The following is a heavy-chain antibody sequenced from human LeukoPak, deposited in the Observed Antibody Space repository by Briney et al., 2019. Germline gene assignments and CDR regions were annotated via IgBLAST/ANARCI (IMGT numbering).Heavy chain of an antibody. V-gene: IGHV3-21*01. Sequence: GGSLRLSCAASGFTFSTYSMNWVRQAPGKGLEWVSYISSSSSYIYYAASMKGRFTISRDNAKNSLYLQMNSLRAEDTAVYYCARDEYSSGYYYYYGMDVWGQGTTVTVSS. J-gene: IGHJ6*02. CDR3: ARDEYSSGYYYYYGMDV. CDR2: ISSSSSYI. CDR1: GFTFSTYS. D-gene: IGHD6-19*01.